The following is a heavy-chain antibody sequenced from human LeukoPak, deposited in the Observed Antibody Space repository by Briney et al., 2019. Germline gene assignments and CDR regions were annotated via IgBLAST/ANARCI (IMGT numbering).Heavy chain of an antibody. CDR2: IYPGDSDT. D-gene: IGHD6-13*01. CDR3: ARLNSSSWDLDY. CDR1: GYSFTSYW. V-gene: IGHV5-51*01. J-gene: IGHJ4*02. Sequence: GESLQISCQGSGYSFTSYWIGWVRPVPGKGLEWRGIIYPGDSDTRYSPSFQGQVTISADKSISTAYLQWSSLKASDTAMYYCARLNSSSWDLDYWGQGTLVTVSS.